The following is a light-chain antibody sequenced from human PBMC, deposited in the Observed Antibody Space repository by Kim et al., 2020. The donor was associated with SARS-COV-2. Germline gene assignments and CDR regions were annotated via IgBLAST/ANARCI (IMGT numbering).Light chain of an antibody. J-gene: IGLJ2*01. V-gene: IGLV2-8*01. CDR3: SSYAGYNIL. CDR2: EFS. CDR1: SSDVGGYNY. Sequence: PGQSVTISCTGTSSDVGGYNYVSWYRQHPGKAPKLIIYEFSKRPSVVPDRFSGSKSGNTASLTVSGLQAEDEADYYCSSYAGYNILFGGGTQLTVL.